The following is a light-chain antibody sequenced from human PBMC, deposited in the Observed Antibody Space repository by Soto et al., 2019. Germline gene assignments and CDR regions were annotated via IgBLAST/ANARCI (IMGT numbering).Light chain of an antibody. CDR1: QSISGW. CDR2: AAS. Sequence: DIQMTQSPPTLSASVGERVTITCRASQSISGWLAWYQKKPGKAPKLLIYAASTLESRVPSRFSGTGSGTEFTLTISGLQPEDFATYYCQHYKTSSPAFGQGTEVEMK. V-gene: IGKV1-5*01. J-gene: IGKJ1*01. CDR3: QHYKTSSPA.